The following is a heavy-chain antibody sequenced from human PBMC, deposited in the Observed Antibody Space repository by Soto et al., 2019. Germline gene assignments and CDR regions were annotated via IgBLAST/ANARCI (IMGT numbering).Heavy chain of an antibody. CDR3: ARRTSSWSFDY. J-gene: IGHJ4*02. V-gene: IGHV3-23*01. CDR2: IRGSGGST. D-gene: IGHD6-13*01. CDR1: GFTFSSYA. Sequence: EVQLLESGGGLVQPGGSLRLSCAASGFTFSSYAMSWVRQAPGKGLEWVSAIRGSGGSTYYADSVKGRFTFSRDNSKNTLSLHMNSMRAEDTAVYYCARRTSSWSFDYGGQGTLVTVSS.